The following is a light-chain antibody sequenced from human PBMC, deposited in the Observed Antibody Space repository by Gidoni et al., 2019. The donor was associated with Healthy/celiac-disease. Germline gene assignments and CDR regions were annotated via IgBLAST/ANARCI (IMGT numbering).Light chain of an antibody. Sequence: DIVMTQSPDTLAVSLGERSTINCKSSQSVLYSSNNKNYLAWYQQKPGQPPKLPIYWAATRESVVSDRFSCSGSGTDFLLTISSLPDEDVAVYYRQRYYSTLTFXGXTKVEIK. J-gene: IGKJ4*01. V-gene: IGKV4-1*01. CDR2: WAA. CDR3: QRYYSTLT. CDR1: QSVLYSSNNKNY.